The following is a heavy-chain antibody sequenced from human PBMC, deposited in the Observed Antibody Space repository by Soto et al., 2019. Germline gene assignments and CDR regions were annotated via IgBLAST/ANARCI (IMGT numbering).Heavy chain of an antibody. V-gene: IGHV3-30-3*01. D-gene: IGHD3-3*01. CDR1: GFTFSSYA. Sequence: GGSLRLSCAASGFTFSSYAMHWVRQAPGKGLEWVAVISYDGSNKYYADSVKGRFTISRDNSKNTLYLQMNSLRAEDTAVYYCARDMIFGVVIPPWAYYYGMDVWGQGTTVTVSS. CDR2: ISYDGSNK. CDR3: ARDMIFGVVIPPWAYYYGMDV. J-gene: IGHJ6*02.